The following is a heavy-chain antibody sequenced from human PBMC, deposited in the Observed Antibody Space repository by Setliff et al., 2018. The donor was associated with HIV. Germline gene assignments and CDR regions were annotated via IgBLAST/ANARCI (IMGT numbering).Heavy chain of an antibody. CDR2: ISNSGTA. Sequence: SETLSLTCSVSGNSISRKHYHWGWIRQAPGKGLEWIGSISNSGTAYYNPSLNSRVSLSVDTSKNAISLKLRSLTAAATAVYYCARDSHYTDRSGYYSYFYVDYWGQGPLVTGS. CDR3: ARDSHYTDRSGYYSYFYVDY. D-gene: IGHD3-22*01. V-gene: IGHV4-39*07. J-gene: IGHJ4*02. CDR1: GNSISRKHYH.